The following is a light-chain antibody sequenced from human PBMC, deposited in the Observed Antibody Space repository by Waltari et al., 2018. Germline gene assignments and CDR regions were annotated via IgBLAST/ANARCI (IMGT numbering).Light chain of an antibody. CDR3: TPRDTTTYHLGV. CDR1: SLRHYY. J-gene: IGLJ3*02. Sequence: SSELTQDPAVSVALGQTVRITCQGDSLRHYYANWYQQKPGQAPVLVIYGKNSRPWAIPDRFSSSTSGNTASLIITGAQAEDEADYDCTPRDTTTYHLGVFGGGTKLTVL. V-gene: IGLV3-19*01. CDR2: GKN.